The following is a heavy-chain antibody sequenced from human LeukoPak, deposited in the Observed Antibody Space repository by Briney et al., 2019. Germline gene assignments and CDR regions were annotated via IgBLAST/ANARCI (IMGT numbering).Heavy chain of an antibody. D-gene: IGHD4-17*01. V-gene: IGHV3-23*01. J-gene: IGHJ3*02. CDR2: ISGSGGST. Sequence: GGSLRLSCAASGFTFSSYAMSWVRQAPGKGLEWVSAISGSGGSTYYADSVKGRFTISRDNSKNTLYLQMNSLRAEDTAVYYSAKDWYDYGDYDAFDIWGQGTMVTVSS. CDR3: AKDWYDYGDYDAFDI. CDR1: GFTFSSYA.